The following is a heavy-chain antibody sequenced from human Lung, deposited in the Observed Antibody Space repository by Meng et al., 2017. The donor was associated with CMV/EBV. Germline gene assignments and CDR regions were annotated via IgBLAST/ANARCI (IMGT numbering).Heavy chain of an antibody. Sequence: SVXVSXXASGYTFTGYYMHWVRHAPGQGLEWMGWINPNSGGTNYAQKFQGRVTMTSDTSISTAYMELSRLRSDDTAVYYCARDRLRFLEWSYGMDVWGQETXVNVYS. V-gene: IGHV1-2*02. D-gene: IGHD3-3*01. CDR3: ARDRLRFLEWSYGMDV. J-gene: IGHJ6*02. CDR1: GYTFTGYY. CDR2: INPNSGGT.